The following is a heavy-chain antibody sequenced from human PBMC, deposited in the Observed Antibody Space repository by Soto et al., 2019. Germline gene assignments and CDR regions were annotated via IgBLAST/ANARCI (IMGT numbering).Heavy chain of an antibody. D-gene: IGHD5-12*01. Sequence: ASVNVSCKASGYTFTDYYIHWVRQAPGQGLEWMGWSNPKNGGTKYVEKFQGRVTMTRDKSIRIAYMELSRLRYDDTAVYYCARGGNSGYYYEWGQGTLVNVSS. CDR3: ARGGNSGYYYE. CDR1: GYTFTDYY. V-gene: IGHV1-2*02. CDR2: SNPKNGGT. J-gene: IGHJ4*02.